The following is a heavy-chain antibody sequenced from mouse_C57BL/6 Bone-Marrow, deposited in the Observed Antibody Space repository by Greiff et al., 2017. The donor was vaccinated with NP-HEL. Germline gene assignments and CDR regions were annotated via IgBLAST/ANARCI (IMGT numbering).Heavy chain of an antibody. CDR2: IYPRSGNT. CDR3: AREYGSSPFAY. J-gene: IGHJ3*01. D-gene: IGHD1-1*01. V-gene: IGHV1-81*01. CDR1: GYTYTSYG. Sequence: VQLQESGAELARPGASVKLSCKASGYTYTSYGISWVKQRTGQGLEWIGEIYPRSGNTYYNEKFKGKATLTADKSSSTAYMELRSLTSEDSAVYFCAREYGSSPFAYWGQGTLVTVSA.